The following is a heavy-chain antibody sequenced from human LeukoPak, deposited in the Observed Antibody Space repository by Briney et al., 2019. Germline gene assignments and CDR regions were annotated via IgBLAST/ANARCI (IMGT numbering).Heavy chain of an antibody. CDR2: ISWNSGNI. CDR3: AKESVYSSDLFDH. CDR1: GFTFDDYV. Sequence: PGRSLRLSCAASGFTFDDYVMHWVRHAPGKGLEWVSSISWNSGNIGYADSVKGRFITSRDNAKNSLYLQMNSLRAEDTALYYCAKESVYSSDLFDHWGQGTLVTVSS. D-gene: IGHD2-21*01. J-gene: IGHJ4*02. V-gene: IGHV3-9*01.